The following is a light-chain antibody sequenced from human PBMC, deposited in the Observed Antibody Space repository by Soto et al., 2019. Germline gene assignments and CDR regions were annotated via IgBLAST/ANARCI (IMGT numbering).Light chain of an antibody. V-gene: IGKV3-20*01. CDR3: HHDGSSLWT. CDR1: QSVSSSS. CDR2: GAS. Sequence: EIVLTQSPGTLSLSPGERATLSCRASQSVSSSSLVWYQQKSGQAPWLLSYGASARATGIPDRFSGSGSGIDFTRTISSLEPEGFGVYYCHHDGSSLWTFGLGNKVVIK. J-gene: IGKJ1*01.